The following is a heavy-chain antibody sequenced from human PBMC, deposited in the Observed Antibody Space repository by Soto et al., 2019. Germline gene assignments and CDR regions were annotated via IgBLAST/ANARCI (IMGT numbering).Heavy chain of an antibody. CDR1: GFTFDDYA. CDR2: ISWNSGSI. CDR3: AKDRGRIAARYYYYYMDV. Sequence: DVQLVESGGGLVQPGRSLRLSCAASGFTFDDYAMHWVRQAPGKGLEWVSGISWNSGSIGYADSVKGRFTISRDNAKNSLYLQMNSLRAEDTALYYCAKDRGRIAARYYYYYMDVWGKGTTVTVSS. V-gene: IGHV3-9*01. J-gene: IGHJ6*03. D-gene: IGHD6-6*01.